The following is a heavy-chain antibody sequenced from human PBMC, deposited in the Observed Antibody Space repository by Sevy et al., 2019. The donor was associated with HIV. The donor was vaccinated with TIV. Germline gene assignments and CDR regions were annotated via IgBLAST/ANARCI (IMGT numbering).Heavy chain of an antibody. CDR3: ATARDYYDSAPFDY. V-gene: IGHV3-15*01. D-gene: IGHD3-16*01. CDR2: IKSKIDGETT. J-gene: IGHJ4*02. CDR1: GLTFNNAW. Sequence: GGSLRLSCAVSGLTFNNAWMNWVRQAPGTGLQWVGLIKSKIDGETTDYAAPVKGRFTISRDDSKNTLFLQMNSLKIEDTAVYYCATARDYYDSAPFDYWGPGTLVTVSS.